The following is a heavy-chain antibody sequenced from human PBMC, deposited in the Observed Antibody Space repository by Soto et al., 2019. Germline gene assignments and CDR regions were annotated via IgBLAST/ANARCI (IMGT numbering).Heavy chain of an antibody. Sequence: ASVEVSCKXSGYTFTSYDINWVRQATGQGLEWMGWMNPNSGNTGYAQKFQGRVTMTRNTSISTAYMELSSLRSEDTAVYYCARGRVGYCSSTSCRNYYGMDVWGQGTTVTVS. CDR1: GYTFTSYD. D-gene: IGHD2-2*01. J-gene: IGHJ6*02. V-gene: IGHV1-8*01. CDR2: MNPNSGNT. CDR3: ARGRVGYCSSTSCRNYYGMDV.